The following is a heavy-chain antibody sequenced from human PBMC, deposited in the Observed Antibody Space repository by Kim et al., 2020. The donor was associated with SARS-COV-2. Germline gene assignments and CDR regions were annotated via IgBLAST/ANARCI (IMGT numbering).Heavy chain of an antibody. J-gene: IGHJ5*02. V-gene: IGHV1-24*01. CDR1: GYTLTELS. D-gene: IGHD2-2*01. CDR3: ATGPPYCSSTSCYPGWFDP. CDR2: FDPEDGET. Sequence: VKVSCKVSGYTLTELSMHWVRQAPGKGLEWMGGFDPEDGETIYAQKFQGRVTMTEDTSTDTAYMELSSLRSEDTAVYYCATGPPYCSSTSCYPGWFDPWGQGTLVTVSS.